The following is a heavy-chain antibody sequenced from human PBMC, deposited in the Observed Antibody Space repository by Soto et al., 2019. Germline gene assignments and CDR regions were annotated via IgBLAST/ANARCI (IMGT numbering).Heavy chain of an antibody. J-gene: IGHJ4*02. Sequence: ASVKVSCKVSGYTLTDLSMHWVRQAPGKGLEWMGGSDPEDGETIYAQKFQGRVTMTEDTSTDTAYMELSSLRSEDTAVYYCATDVRRYCSGGSCYSYWGQGTLVTVSS. CDR3: ATDVRRYCSGGSCYSY. D-gene: IGHD2-15*01. CDR1: GYTLTDLS. CDR2: SDPEDGET. V-gene: IGHV1-24*01.